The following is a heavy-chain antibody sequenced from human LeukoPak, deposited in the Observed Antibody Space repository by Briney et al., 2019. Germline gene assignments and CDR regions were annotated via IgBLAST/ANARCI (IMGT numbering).Heavy chain of an antibody. Sequence: SETLSLTCTVSGGSISSSSYYWGWIRQPPGKGLEWIGEINHSGSTNYNPSLKSRVTISVDTSKNQFSLKLSSVTAADTAVYYCARSRGDYDYWGQGTLVTVSS. CDR2: INHSGST. CDR1: GGSISSSSYY. J-gene: IGHJ4*02. V-gene: IGHV4-39*07. D-gene: IGHD3-10*01. CDR3: ARSRGDYDY.